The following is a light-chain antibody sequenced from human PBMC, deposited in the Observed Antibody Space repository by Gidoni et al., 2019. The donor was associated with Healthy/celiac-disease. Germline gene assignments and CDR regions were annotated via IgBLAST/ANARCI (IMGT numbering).Light chain of an antibody. CDR2: AAS. V-gene: IGKV1-39*01. J-gene: IGKJ2*01. CDR1: QSISSY. CDR3: QQSYSTPPYT. Sequence: DIQMTQSTSSLSASVGDRVTITCRASQSISSYLNWYQQKPGKAPKLLIYAASSLQSGVPSRFSGSGSGTDFTLTISSLQPEDFATYYCQQSYSTPPYTFXXXTKLEIK.